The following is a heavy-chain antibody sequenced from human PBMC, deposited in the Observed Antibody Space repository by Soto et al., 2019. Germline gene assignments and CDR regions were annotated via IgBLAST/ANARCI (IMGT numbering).Heavy chain of an antibody. CDR1: GFTFTSSA. CDR3: AADPGVEPFWYFDL. CDR2: NVVGSGNT. V-gene: IGHV1-58*01. Sequence: QTQLVQSGPEVKKPGTSVKVSCKASGFTFTSSAVQWVRQARGQRLEWIGWNVVGSGNTNYAQKFQERVTITRDMSTSTAYMELSSLRSEDTAVYYCAADPGVEPFWYFDLWGRGTLVTVSS. J-gene: IGHJ2*01.